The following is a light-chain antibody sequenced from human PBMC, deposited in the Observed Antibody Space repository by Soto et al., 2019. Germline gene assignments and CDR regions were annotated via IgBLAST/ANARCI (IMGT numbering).Light chain of an antibody. CDR1: HNVSSSY. CDR2: GAS. Sequence: EIVLTQSPGTLSLSPGERATLSCRASHNVSSSYLAWYQQKPGQAPRLLIYGASNRATGIPERFSGSGSGTDFTLTISRLEPEDLAVYYCQQYGNSPRTFGQGTKVEIK. J-gene: IGKJ1*01. V-gene: IGKV3-20*01. CDR3: QQYGNSPRT.